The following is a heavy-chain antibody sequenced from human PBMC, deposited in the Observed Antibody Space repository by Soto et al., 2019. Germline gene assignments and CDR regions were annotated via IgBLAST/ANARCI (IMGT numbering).Heavy chain of an antibody. CDR3: ATSDWFDP. CDR2: IYYSGST. CDR1: GGSISSRGYY. D-gene: IGHD2-2*01. J-gene: IGHJ5*02. V-gene: IGHV4-39*01. Sequence: QLQLQESGPGLVKPSETLSLTCTVSGGSISSRGYYWGWIRQPPGKGLEWIGTIYYSGSTYYNPSLKSRVTISVDTSKNQFSLKLCSVTAADTAVDYCATSDWFDPWGQGTLVTVSS.